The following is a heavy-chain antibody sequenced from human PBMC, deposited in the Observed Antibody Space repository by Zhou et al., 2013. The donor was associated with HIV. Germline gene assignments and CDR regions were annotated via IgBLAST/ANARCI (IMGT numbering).Heavy chain of an antibody. CDR3: ATTGGGSSWYDGYFKH. Sequence: QVQLVQSGAEVKRPGASVKVSCKVSGYTLTELSMHWVRQAPGKGLEWMGSFNPEDGETIYAQKFQGRVTMTEDTSTDTAYMELSSLRSEDTAVYNCATTGGGSSWYDGYFKHVGPGHPGPPSPQ. D-gene: IGHD6-13*01. J-gene: IGHJ1*01. CDR1: GYTLTELS. CDR2: FNPEDGET. V-gene: IGHV1-24*01.